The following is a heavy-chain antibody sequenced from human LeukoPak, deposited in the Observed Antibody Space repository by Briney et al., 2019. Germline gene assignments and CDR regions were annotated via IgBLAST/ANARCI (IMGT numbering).Heavy chain of an antibody. J-gene: IGHJ3*01. CDR2: VSSLGHTI. Sequence: GGSLRLSCAASGFTFSDYYMSWIRQAPGKGLESVSYVSSLGHTIYYADSVKGRFTISRDDARNSLYLQMNSLRAEDTAVYYCATEVGVSAAAFDLWGQGTMVTVSS. V-gene: IGHV3-11*01. D-gene: IGHD2-2*01. CDR1: GFTFSDYY. CDR3: ATEVGVSAAAFDL.